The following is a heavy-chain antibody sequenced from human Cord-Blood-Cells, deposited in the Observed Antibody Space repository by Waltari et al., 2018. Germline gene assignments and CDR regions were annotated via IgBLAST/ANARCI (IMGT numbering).Heavy chain of an antibody. CDR3: ARLDSSSWSHFDY. J-gene: IGHJ4*02. V-gene: IGHV3-53*01. D-gene: IGHD6-13*01. CDR1: GFTVSSNY. Sequence: EVQLVESGGGLIQPGGSLSLPCAAPGFTVSSNYMSWVRQAPGKGLEWVSVIYSGGSTYYADSVKGRFTISRDNSKNTLYLQMNSLRAEDTAVYYCARLDSSSWSHFDYWGQGTLVTVSS. CDR2: IYSGGST.